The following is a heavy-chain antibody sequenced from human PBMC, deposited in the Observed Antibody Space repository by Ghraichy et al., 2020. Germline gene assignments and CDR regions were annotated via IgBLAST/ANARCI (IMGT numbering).Heavy chain of an antibody. CDR3: ARGLCGGDCSVGRHFDL. CDR1: GFTFSNTG. J-gene: IGHJ2*01. V-gene: IGHV3-48*02. CDR2: ITNSFQT. Sequence: GGSLRLSCAASGFTFSNTGVTWARQAPGKGLEWVSYITNSFQTYYADSVKGRFTISRDNAKNSLYLQMNSLRDEDTAVYFCARGLCGGDCSVGRHFDLWGRGTLVTVSS. D-gene: IGHD2-21*02.